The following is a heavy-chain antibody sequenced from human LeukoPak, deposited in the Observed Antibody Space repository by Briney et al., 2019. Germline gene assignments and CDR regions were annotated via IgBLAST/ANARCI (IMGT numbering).Heavy chain of an antibody. CDR1: GFTFSSYS. Sequence: GGSLRLSCAASGFTFSSYSMNWVRQAPGKGLEWVSSISSRSSYIYYADSVKGRFTISRDNSKNTLYLQMNSLRAEDTAVYYCARDPGDFWSGYYYYYYYYMDVWGKGTTVTVSS. J-gene: IGHJ6*03. V-gene: IGHV3-21*01. D-gene: IGHD3-3*01. CDR2: ISSRSSYI. CDR3: ARDPGDFWSGYYYYYYYYMDV.